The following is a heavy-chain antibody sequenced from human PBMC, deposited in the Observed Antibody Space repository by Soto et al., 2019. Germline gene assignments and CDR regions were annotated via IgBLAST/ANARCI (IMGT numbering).Heavy chain of an antibody. CDR1: GFTFSSYA. CDR2: ISYDGSNK. CDR3: ARAFNYGGNSE. D-gene: IGHD4-17*01. V-gene: IGHV3-30-3*01. Sequence: QVQLVESGGGVVQPGRSLRLSCAASGFTFSSYAMHWVRQAPGKGLEWVAVISYDGSNKYYADSGKGRFTISRDNSKNTLYLHMNSLRAEDTDVYYCARAFNYGGNSEWGQGTLVTVSS. J-gene: IGHJ4*02.